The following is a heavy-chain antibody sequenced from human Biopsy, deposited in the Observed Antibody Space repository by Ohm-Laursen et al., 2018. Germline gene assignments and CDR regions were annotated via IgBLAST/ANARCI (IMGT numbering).Heavy chain of an antibody. CDR2: INAPGGKT. D-gene: IGHD3-10*01. Sequence: SLRLSCAASGFIFDDYAMHWVRQAPGKGLEWVSGINAPGGKTYYADSVKGRFSISRDNSKNTLYLEMNSLRTEETAKYYCTKAGSQDGFDIWSPGTMVTVSS. CDR3: TKAGSQDGFDI. J-gene: IGHJ3*02. CDR1: GFIFDDYA. V-gene: IGHV3-23*01.